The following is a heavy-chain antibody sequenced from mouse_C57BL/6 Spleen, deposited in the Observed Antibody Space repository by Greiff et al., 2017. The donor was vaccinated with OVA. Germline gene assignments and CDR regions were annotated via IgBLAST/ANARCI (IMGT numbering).Heavy chain of an antibody. Sequence: VKLVESGAELARPGASVKLSCKASGYTFTSYGISWVKQRTGQGLEWIGEIYPRSGNTYYNEKFKGKATLTADKSSSTAYMELRSLTSEDSAVYFCARLGYDYDGGFAYWGQGTLVTVSA. CDR2: IYPRSGNT. J-gene: IGHJ3*01. CDR3: ARLGYDYDGGFAY. D-gene: IGHD2-4*01. CDR1: GYTFTSYG. V-gene: IGHV1-81*01.